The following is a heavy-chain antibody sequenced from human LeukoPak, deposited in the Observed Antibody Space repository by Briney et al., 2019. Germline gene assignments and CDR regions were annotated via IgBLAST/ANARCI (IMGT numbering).Heavy chain of an antibody. CDR2: IFYSGST. V-gene: IGHV4-59*08. J-gene: IGHJ3*02. Sequence: SETLSLTCTVSSASVKTYYWSWIRQPPGKGLEWIGYIFYSGSTNYNPSLKSRVTISVDTSKNQFSLNLSSVTAADTAVYYCARHSPFYYDSSGYRAFDIWGQGTMVAVSS. CDR1: SASVKTYY. CDR3: ARHSPFYYDSSGYRAFDI. D-gene: IGHD3-22*01.